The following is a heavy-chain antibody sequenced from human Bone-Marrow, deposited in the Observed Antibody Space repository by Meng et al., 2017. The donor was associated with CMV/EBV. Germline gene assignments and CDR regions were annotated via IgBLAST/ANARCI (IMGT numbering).Heavy chain of an antibody. V-gene: IGHV3-7*01. CDR2: INQGGSER. CDR3: ARSYGLFVAGMNS. J-gene: IGHJ1*01. CDR1: GFMFSGYW. D-gene: IGHD6-19*01. Sequence: GECLKISCAASGFMFSGYWMTWVRQAPGAGLEWVANINQGGSERYYLDSVKGRFTISRDNAKNSVYLQISSLRAEDAAVYFCARSYGLFVAGMNSWGQGTLVTVSS.